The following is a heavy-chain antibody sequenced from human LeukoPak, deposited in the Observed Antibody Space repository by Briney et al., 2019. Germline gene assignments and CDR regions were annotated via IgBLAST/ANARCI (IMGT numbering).Heavy chain of an antibody. V-gene: IGHV1-2*02. CDR1: GHIFSDYY. D-gene: IGHD2-21*02. CDR2: MNVDSGGT. Sequence: ASVKVSCKASGHIFSDYYMHWVRQAPGQGLEWMGWMNVDSGGTKYAQKFRGRVTMTRDTSVSTAFMDLTRLTSDDTAVYYCARDSKVTGTSFDCWGQGTLVSVSS. CDR3: ARDSKVTGTSFDC. J-gene: IGHJ4*02.